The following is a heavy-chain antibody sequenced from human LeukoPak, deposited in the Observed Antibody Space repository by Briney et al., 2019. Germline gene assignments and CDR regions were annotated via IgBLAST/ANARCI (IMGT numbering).Heavy chain of an antibody. Sequence: GASVKVSCKASGYTFTSYAMHWVRQAPGQRLEWMGWINAGNVNTKYSQKFQGRVTITRDTSASTAYMELSSLRSEDTAVYYCAVEVLLKARGAFDIWGQGTMVTVSS. CDR3: AVEVLLKARGAFDI. CDR1: GYTFTSYA. D-gene: IGHD3-10*01. CDR2: INAGNVNT. V-gene: IGHV1-3*01. J-gene: IGHJ3*02.